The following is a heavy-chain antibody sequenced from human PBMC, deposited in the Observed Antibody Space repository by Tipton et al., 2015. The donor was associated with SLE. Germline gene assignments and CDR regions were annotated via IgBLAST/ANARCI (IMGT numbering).Heavy chain of an antibody. V-gene: IGHV4-61*02. D-gene: IGHD1-20*01. CDR1: GGSISSGSYY. Sequence: TLSLTCTVSGGSISSGSYYWSWIRQPAGKGLECIGRIYTRGSTNYNPSLKSRVAISVDTSKNQFSLKLSSVTAADTAVYYCARDLTGLGFDYWGQGTLVTVSS. CDR3: ARDLTGLGFDY. CDR2: IYTRGST. J-gene: IGHJ4*02.